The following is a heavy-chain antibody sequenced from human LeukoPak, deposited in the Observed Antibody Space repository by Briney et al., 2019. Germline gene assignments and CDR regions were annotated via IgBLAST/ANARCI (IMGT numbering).Heavy chain of an antibody. CDR3: ARRGDYALDAFDI. D-gene: IGHD2-21*02. CDR1: GGSISSYY. Sequence: PSETLSLTCTVSGGSISSYYWSWIRQPPGKGLEWIGSIYYSGSTYYNPSLKSRVTISVDTSKNQFSLKLSSVTAADTAVYYCARRGDYALDAFDIWGQGTMVTVSS. CDR2: IYYSGST. V-gene: IGHV4-39*01. J-gene: IGHJ3*02.